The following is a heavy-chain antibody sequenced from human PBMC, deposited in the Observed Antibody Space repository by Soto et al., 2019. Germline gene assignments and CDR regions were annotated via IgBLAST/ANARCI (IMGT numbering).Heavy chain of an antibody. CDR1: GFTFDGYA. CDR2: INYNGDST. J-gene: IGHJ4*02. Sequence: EGQLVDSGGVAVQPGGSLRLSCAASGFTFDGYAMHWVRQPPGKGLEWVSLINYNGDSTYYADSVKGRFTISRDNSKNSLFLQMTSLRPEDTAFYYCAKGNDGLDSWGQGTLVTVSS. V-gene: IGHV3-43D*04. CDR3: AKGNDGLDS. D-gene: IGHD3-16*01.